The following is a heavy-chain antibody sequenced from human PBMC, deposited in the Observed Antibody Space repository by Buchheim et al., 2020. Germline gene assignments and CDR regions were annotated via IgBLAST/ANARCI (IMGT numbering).Heavy chain of an antibody. CDR2: INHSGSA. CDR1: GGSFSGYY. V-gene: IGHV4-34*01. Sequence: QVQLQQWGAGLLKPPETLFLTCAVYGGSFSGYYWSWIRQPPGKGLEWIGEINHSGSANYNPSLKSRVTMSVDTSKNQFSLQLNSVTAADTAVYYCARGGDIVVVVAADNWFDPWGQGTL. CDR3: ARGGDIVVVVAADNWFDP. D-gene: IGHD2-15*01. J-gene: IGHJ5*02.